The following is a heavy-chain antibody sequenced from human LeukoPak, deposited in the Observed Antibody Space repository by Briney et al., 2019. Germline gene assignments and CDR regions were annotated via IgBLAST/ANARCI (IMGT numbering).Heavy chain of an antibody. V-gene: IGHV4-34*01. Sequence: PSETLSLTCTVSGGSISSYYWSWIRQPPGKGLEWIGEINHSGSTNYNPSLKSRVTISVDTSKNQFSLKLSSVTAADTAVYYCARDYCSGGSCYNWFDPWGQGTLVTVSS. CDR1: GGSISSYY. D-gene: IGHD2-15*01. CDR2: INHSGST. J-gene: IGHJ5*02. CDR3: ARDYCSGGSCYNWFDP.